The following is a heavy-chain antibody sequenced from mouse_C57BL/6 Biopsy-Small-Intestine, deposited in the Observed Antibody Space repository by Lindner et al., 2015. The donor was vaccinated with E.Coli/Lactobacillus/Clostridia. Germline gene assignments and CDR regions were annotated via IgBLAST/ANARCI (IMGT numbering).Heavy chain of an antibody. Sequence: VQLQESGPELVKPGASVKVSCKASGHTFTSYDMHWVKQRPGQGLEWIGWIYPRDGSSWYNENFKDKATLAVDTSSSTAYMEXHSFTSEDSAVYFCASQVYGSTYSYYFDFWGQGTTLTVSS. V-gene: IGHV1-85*01. CDR3: ASQVYGSTYSYYFDF. J-gene: IGHJ2*01. CDR2: IYPRDGSS. CDR1: GHTFTSYD. D-gene: IGHD1-1*01.